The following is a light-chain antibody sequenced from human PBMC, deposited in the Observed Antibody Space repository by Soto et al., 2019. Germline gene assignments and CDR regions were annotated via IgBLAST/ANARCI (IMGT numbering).Light chain of an antibody. CDR1: SSNIGNRD. CDR2: DND. Sequence: QSALTQPRSVSAAPGQKITISYSGSSSNIGNRDVSWYQQLPGAAPKLLIYDNDKRPSGIPDRFSGSKSGTSATLGITGLQTGDEADYYCATWDTSLSAGVFGGGTKVTVL. J-gene: IGLJ2*01. V-gene: IGLV1-51*01. CDR3: ATWDTSLSAGV.